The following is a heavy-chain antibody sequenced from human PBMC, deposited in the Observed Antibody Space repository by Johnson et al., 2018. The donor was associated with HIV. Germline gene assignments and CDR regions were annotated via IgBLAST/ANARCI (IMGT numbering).Heavy chain of an antibody. Sequence: QVQLVESVGGVVQSGRSLRLSCAASGFTFNSYAMHWVRQAPGKGLEWVALTSYDGSNKYYADSVKGRFSISRDTSTNTLYLQVNSLRAEDTAVYYCARELGEDDYYDSGWDAFDMWGRGTMVTVSS. CDR1: GFTFNSYA. CDR2: TSYDGSNK. V-gene: IGHV3-30*04. CDR3: ARELGEDDYYDSGWDAFDM. J-gene: IGHJ3*02. D-gene: IGHD3-22*01.